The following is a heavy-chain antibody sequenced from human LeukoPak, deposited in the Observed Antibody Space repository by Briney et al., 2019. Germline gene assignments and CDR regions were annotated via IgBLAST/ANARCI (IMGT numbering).Heavy chain of an antibody. CDR2: LYRGGTT. J-gene: IGHJ4*02. V-gene: IGHV3-66*01. Sequence: GGSLRLSCVASGFTLSTNYMSWVRQAPGKGPEWLSVLYRGGTTYYAGSVKGRFTISRDDSKNTLYLQMNSLRAEDTAVYYCARDYYYDESGQPVRLDYWGQGTLVIVSS. CDR3: ARDYYYDESGQPVRLDY. D-gene: IGHD3-22*01. CDR1: GFTLSTNY.